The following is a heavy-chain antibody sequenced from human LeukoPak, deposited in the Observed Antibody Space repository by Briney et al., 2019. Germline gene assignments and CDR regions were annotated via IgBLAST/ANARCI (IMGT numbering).Heavy chain of an antibody. Sequence: GGSLRLSCSASGFSFSDRWMNWVRQAPGKGLEWVAIINKDGSEKHYVDSVKGRFSISRDNAKNSLCLQMNSLRAEDTAVYYCARSDHGPEYWGQGTLVTVSS. V-gene: IGHV3-7*01. CDR3: ARSDHGPEY. D-gene: IGHD1-14*01. CDR2: INKDGSEK. J-gene: IGHJ4*02. CDR1: GFSFSDRW.